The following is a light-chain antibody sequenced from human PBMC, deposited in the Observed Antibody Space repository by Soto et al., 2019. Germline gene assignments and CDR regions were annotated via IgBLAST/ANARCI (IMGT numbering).Light chain of an antibody. J-gene: IGKJ1*01. V-gene: IGKV1-39*01. CDR2: AAS. CDR1: QSISSY. Sequence: DIQMTQSPSSLSASVGDRVTITCRASQSISSYLNWYQQKPGKAPKLLIYAASSLQSGVPSRFSGSGSGTDFTLTISSLQPEDFATYYCKQSYSTPRTFGQGTTVEIK. CDR3: KQSYSTPRT.